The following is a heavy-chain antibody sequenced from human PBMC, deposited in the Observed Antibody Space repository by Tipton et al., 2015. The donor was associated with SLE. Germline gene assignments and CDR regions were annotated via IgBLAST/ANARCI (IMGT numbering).Heavy chain of an antibody. J-gene: IGHJ5*02. V-gene: IGHV4-4*08. CDR3: ARSIAVAGRPDWFDP. CDR2: IYTSGST. D-gene: IGHD6-19*01. CDR1: GGSISSYY. Sequence: TLSLTCTVSGGSISSYYWSWIRQPPGKGLEWIGYIYTSGSTNYNPSLKSRVTISVDTSKNQFSLKLSSVTAADTAVYYCARSIAVAGRPDWFDPWGQGTLVTVSS.